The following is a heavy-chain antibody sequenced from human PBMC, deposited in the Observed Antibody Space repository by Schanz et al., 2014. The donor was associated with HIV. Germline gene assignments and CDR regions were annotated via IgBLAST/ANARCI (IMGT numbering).Heavy chain of an antibody. CDR1: GFSATNYY. CDR3: ARDRVGSSASYVTFDI. V-gene: IGHV3-66*01. D-gene: IGHD3-16*01. Sequence: EVQLVESGGCLVQPGGSLRLSCAASGFSATNYYISWVRQAPGKGLEWVSLIDHTGTTYYADSVKGRFTISRDISDNTAQAQLSSLRADDTAVYYCARDRVGSSASYVTFDIWGQGTMVTVSS. J-gene: IGHJ3*02. CDR2: IDHTGTT.